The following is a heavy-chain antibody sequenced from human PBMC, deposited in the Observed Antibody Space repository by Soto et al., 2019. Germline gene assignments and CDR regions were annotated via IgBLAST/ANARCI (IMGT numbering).Heavy chain of an antibody. CDR3: ARGGVVQGTFDY. CDR1: GGSFSGYY. J-gene: IGHJ4*02. V-gene: IGHV4-34*01. CDR2: INHSGST. Sequence: QVQLQQWGAGLLKPSETLSLTCAVYGGSFSGYYWSWIRQPPGKGLEWIGEINHSGSTNYNPSLKSRVTISVDTSKIQFSLKLSSVTAADTAVYYCARGGVVQGTFDYWGQGTLVTVSS. D-gene: IGHD3-10*01.